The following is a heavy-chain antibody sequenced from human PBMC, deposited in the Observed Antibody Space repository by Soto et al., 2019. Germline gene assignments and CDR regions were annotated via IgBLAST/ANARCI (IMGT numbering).Heavy chain of an antibody. J-gene: IGHJ4*02. CDR2: ISYNGRT. V-gene: IGHV4-61*01. Sequence: QVQLQESGPGLVKPSQTLSLICSVSGGSVTSGNYYWSWIRQPPGKGLEWIGYISYNGRTNYNPSVKSRLAISIDTSKNQFSLKLSAVTAEDTAVYYCAREGGPIFAVDNFDCWAQGTLVTVSS. D-gene: IGHD3-3*01. CDR1: GGSVTSGNYY. CDR3: AREGGPIFAVDNFDC.